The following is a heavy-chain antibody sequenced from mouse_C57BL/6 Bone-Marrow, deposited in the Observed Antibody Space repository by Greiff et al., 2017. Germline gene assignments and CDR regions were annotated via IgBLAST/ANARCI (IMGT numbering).Heavy chain of an antibody. D-gene: IGHD4-1*01. J-gene: IGHJ3*01. Sequence: VQLQQPGAELVRPGTSVKVSCKASGYAFTNYLIEWVKQRPGQGLEWIGVINPGSGGTNYNEKFKGKATLTADQTSSTAYMQLSSLTSEDSAVYFCAGAKNRDSWFAYWGQGTLVTVSA. V-gene: IGHV1-54*01. CDR1: GYAFTNYL. CDR3: AGAKNRDSWFAY. CDR2: INPGSGGT.